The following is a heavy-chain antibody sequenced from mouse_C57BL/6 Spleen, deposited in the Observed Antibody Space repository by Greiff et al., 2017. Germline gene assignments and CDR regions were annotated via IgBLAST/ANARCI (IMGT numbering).Heavy chain of an antibody. CDR2: ISYDGSN. CDR3: ARGEYYGSSPRAMDY. Sequence: EVQLQESGPGLVKPSQSLSLTCSVTGYSITSGYYWNWIRQFPGNKLEWMGYISYDGSNNYNPSLKNRISITRATSKNQFFLKLNSVTTEDTATYYCARGEYYGSSPRAMDYWGQGTSVTVSS. D-gene: IGHD1-1*01. J-gene: IGHJ4*01. CDR1: GYSITSGYY. V-gene: IGHV3-6*01.